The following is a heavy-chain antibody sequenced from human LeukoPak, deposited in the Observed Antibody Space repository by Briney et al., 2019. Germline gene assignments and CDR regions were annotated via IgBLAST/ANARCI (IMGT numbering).Heavy chain of an antibody. Sequence: SQTLSLTCTVSGGSISSGDYYGRWIRQPPGKGVEWIGYICYSGSTYYNPSLKSRVTISVDTSKNQFSLKLSSVTAADTAVYYCARGPWCSSTSCPAEYFQHWGQGTLVTVSS. CDR3: ARGPWCSSTSCPAEYFQH. CDR2: ICYSGST. D-gene: IGHD2-2*01. J-gene: IGHJ1*01. V-gene: IGHV4-30-4*01. CDR1: GGSISSGDYY.